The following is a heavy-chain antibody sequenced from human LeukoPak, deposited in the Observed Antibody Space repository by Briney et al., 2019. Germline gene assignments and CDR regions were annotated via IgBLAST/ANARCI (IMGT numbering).Heavy chain of an antibody. J-gene: IGHJ6*03. Sequence: GGSLRLSCAASGFTFSSYAMSWVRQAPGKGLECVSGISGRGDNRYYADSVKGRFTISRDNSKNTLYLQMNSLRAEDTAVYYCAKNRGTDYYYYMDVWGKGTTVTVSS. CDR2: ISGRGDNR. CDR1: GFTFSSYA. D-gene: IGHD1-26*01. CDR3: AKNRGTDYYYYMDV. V-gene: IGHV3-23*01.